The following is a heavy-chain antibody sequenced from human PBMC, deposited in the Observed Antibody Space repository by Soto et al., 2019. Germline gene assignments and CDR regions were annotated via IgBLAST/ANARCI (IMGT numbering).Heavy chain of an antibody. D-gene: IGHD2-15*01. CDR3: AHKGGRGAAMDV. Sequence: QITLKESGPTLVKPTQTLTLTCTFSGFSLSSSGVGVGWIRQPPGKALEWLTLIYWDDDERYSPSLKSRLTLTKDTSKNRVVLTLTTMDPVDTATYFCAHKGGRGAAMDVWGQGTTVTVSS. V-gene: IGHV2-5*02. CDR2: IYWDDDE. J-gene: IGHJ6*02. CDR1: GFSLSSSGVG.